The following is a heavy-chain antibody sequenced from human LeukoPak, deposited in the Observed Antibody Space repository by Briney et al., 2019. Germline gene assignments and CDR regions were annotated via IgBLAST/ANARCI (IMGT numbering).Heavy chain of an antibody. Sequence: ASVKVSCKASGYTFTSYGISWVRQAPGQGLEWMGWISAYNGNTNYAQKLQGRVTMTTDTSTSTAYMEPRSLRSDDTAVYYCARDLRREYYYDSSGYYFHYWGQGTLVTVSS. D-gene: IGHD3-22*01. CDR2: ISAYNGNT. CDR1: GYTFTSYG. CDR3: ARDLRREYYYDSSGYYFHY. J-gene: IGHJ4*02. V-gene: IGHV1-18*01.